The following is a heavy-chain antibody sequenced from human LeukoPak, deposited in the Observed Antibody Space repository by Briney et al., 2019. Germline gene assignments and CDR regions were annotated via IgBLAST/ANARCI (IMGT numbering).Heavy chain of an antibody. V-gene: IGHV4-34*01. CDR2: IKHSGST. CDR3: ARGRVVRGVLPRASYYGMAV. CDR1: GGSFCGYY. D-gene: IGHD3-10*01. J-gene: IGHJ6*04. Sequence: SETLSLTCAVSGGSFCGYYWSWVREPPGAGLEWSGEIKHSGSTNYNPSLTSRVTISVDTSKNQFSQKLSSVTAADTAVYHCARGRVVRGVLPRASYYGMAVRGKGTTVTVSS.